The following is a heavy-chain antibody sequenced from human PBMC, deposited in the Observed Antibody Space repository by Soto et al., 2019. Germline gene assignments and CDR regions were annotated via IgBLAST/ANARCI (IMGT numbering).Heavy chain of an antibody. CDR2: ISSSSSTI. D-gene: IGHD3-3*01. CDR3: ARDGRITFFGVIRMDV. Sequence: EVQLVESGGGLVQPGGSLRLSCAASGFTFSSYSMNWVRQAPGKGLEWVSYISSSSSTIYYADSVKGRFTIPRDNAKNSLYLQMNSLRDEDTAVYYCARDGRITFFGVIRMDVWGQGTTVTVSS. J-gene: IGHJ6*02. V-gene: IGHV3-48*02. CDR1: GFTFSSYS.